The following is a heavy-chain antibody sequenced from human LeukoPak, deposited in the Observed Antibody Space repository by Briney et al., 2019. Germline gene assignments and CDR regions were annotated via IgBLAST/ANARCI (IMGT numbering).Heavy chain of an antibody. D-gene: IGHD1-26*01. J-gene: IGHJ5*02. CDR1: GFTFSIYS. CDR3: ARAKYNGNSDWFDP. CDR2: ISGGSSSI. V-gene: IGHV3-48*02. Sequence: GGSLRLSCAASGFTFSIYSMNWLRQAPGKGLEWVLYISGGSSSIYYADSVKGRFTISRDNARNSLYLQMNSLRDEDTAVYYCARAKYNGNSDWFDPWGQGTLVTVSS.